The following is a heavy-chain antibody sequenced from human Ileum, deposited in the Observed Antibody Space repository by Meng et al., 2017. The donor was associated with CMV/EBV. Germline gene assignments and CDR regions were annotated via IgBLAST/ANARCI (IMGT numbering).Heavy chain of an antibody. J-gene: IGHJ5*02. CDR3: AREGSITGTTAVLDP. D-gene: IGHD1-20*01. CDR2: MFHSGST. Sequence: GGSISSGGYSWSWIRQPPGKGLEWIGYMFHSGSTYYNPSLKSRVSISIDRSKNQFSLKLTSVTAADTAVYYCAREGSITGTTAVLDPWGQGTLVTVSS. V-gene: IGHV4-30-2*01. CDR1: GGSISSGGYS.